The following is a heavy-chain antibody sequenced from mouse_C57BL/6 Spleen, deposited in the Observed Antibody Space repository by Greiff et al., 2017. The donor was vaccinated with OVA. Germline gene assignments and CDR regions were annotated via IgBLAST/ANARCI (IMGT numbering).Heavy chain of an antibody. J-gene: IGHJ2*01. CDR1: GYTFTSYW. D-gene: IGHD1-1*01. CDR3: TSSYGSSFSYFDY. Sequence: VQLQQSGTVLARPGASVKMSCKTSGYTFTSYWMHWVKQRPGQGLEWIGAIYPGNSDTSYNQKFKGKAKLTAVTSASTAYMELSSLTNEDSAVYYCTSSYGSSFSYFDYWGQGTTLTVSS. V-gene: IGHV1-5*01. CDR2: IYPGNSDT.